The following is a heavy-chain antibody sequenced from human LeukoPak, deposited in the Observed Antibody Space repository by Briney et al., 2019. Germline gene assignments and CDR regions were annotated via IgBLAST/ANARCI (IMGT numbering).Heavy chain of an antibody. Sequence: GGSLRLFCAASGFTFGSYAMNWVRQAPGKGLEWVSTISSSGVGTYYADSVKGRFTISRDNSKNTLYLQMNSLRAEDTAVYYCAKRISSGRYYFDYWGQGTPVTVSS. CDR1: GFTFGSYA. CDR3: AKRISSGRYYFDY. CDR2: ISSSGVGT. D-gene: IGHD1-26*01. V-gene: IGHV3-23*01. J-gene: IGHJ4*02.